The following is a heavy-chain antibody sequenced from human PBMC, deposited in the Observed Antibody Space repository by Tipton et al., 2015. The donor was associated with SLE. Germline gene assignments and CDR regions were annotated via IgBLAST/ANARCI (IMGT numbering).Heavy chain of an antibody. Sequence: TLSLTCTVSGGSISSSSYYWGWIRQPPGKGLEWIGSIYYSGRTYYNPSLKSRITISVDTSKNQFSLKLSSVTAADTAVYYCARDKPGFFGVVTPFDHWGQGTLVTVSS. CDR2: IYYSGRT. CDR1: GGSISSSSYY. J-gene: IGHJ4*02. D-gene: IGHD3-3*01. CDR3: ARDKPGFFGVVTPFDH. V-gene: IGHV4-39*07.